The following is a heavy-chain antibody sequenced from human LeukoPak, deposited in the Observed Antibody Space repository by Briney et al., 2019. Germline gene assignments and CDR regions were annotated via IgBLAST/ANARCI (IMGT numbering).Heavy chain of an antibody. CDR1: VFTFSSYG. V-gene: IGHV3-30*03. D-gene: IGHD3-10*01. Sequence: GGSLRLSCAASVFTFSSYGMHWVRQAPGKGLEWVALISNDGSNKYYADSVKGRFTISRDNSKNTLYLQMNSLRVQDTAVYYCGRSDIILVRGAPVGGWGQGTLVTVSS. CDR3: GRSDIILVRGAPVGG. CDR2: ISNDGSNK. J-gene: IGHJ4*02.